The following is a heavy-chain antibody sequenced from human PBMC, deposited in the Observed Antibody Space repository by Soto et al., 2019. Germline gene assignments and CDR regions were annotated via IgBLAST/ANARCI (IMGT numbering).Heavy chain of an antibody. V-gene: IGHV3-64D*06. CDR2: ISNNGEST. CDR3: VKTGRFGQLVPSDY. D-gene: IGHD6-6*01. CDR1: GFTFSSYV. J-gene: IGHJ4*02. Sequence: GGFLRLSCSASGFTFSSYVMFWVRQAPGKELEHVSLISNNGESTYHADSVKGRFTITRDNSKSMMFLQMTSLRTEDTAVYYCVKTGRFGQLVPSDYWGQGTLVTVSS.